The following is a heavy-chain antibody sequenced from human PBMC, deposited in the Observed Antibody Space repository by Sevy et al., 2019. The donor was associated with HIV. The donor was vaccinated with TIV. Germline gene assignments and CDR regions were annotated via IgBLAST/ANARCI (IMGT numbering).Heavy chain of an antibody. Sequence: GGSLRLSCAASGFTFSSYAMSWVRQAPGKGLEWVSVISGSGDSTYYVDSVKGRFTISRYNSKNTRYLQMNSLRAEDTAVYYCAKEGRGYHGSGSSDYWGQGALVTVSS. CDR2: ISGSGDST. V-gene: IGHV3-23*01. CDR3: AKEGRGYHGSGSSDY. D-gene: IGHD3-10*01. CDR1: GFTFSSYA. J-gene: IGHJ4*02.